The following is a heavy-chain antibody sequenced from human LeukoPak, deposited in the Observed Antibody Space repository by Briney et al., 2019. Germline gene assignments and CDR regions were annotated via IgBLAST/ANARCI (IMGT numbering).Heavy chain of an antibody. CDR3: AHRPVGETSFDP. D-gene: IGHD1-26*01. Sequence: SGPTLVKPTQTLTLTCTFSGFSLSTSGVGVGWIRQPPGKALEWLALIYWNDDKRYSPSLKSRLTITKDTSKNQVVLTMTNMDPVDTGTYYCAHRPVGETSFDPWGQGTLVTVFS. V-gene: IGHV2-5*01. CDR2: IYWNDDK. J-gene: IGHJ5*02. CDR1: GFSLSTSGVG.